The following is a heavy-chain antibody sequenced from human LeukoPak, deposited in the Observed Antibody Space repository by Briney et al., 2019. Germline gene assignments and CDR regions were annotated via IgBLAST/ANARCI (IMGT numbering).Heavy chain of an antibody. J-gene: IGHJ4*02. V-gene: IGHV3-30*18. CDR2: ISYEGSNE. Sequence: GGSLRLSCAASGFTFGDSYMSWLRQAPGKGLERVAVISYEGSNENYADSVKGRFTISRDNSKRTLFLQMNSLRAEDTAFYYCAKAELGVDTFFDYWGQGTLVTVSS. CDR1: GFTFGDSY. D-gene: IGHD3-3*01. CDR3: AKAELGVDTFFDY.